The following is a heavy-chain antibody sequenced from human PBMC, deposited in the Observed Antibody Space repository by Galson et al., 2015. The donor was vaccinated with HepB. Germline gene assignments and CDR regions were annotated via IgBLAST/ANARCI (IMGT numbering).Heavy chain of an antibody. J-gene: IGHJ6*02. V-gene: IGHV1-69*04. Sequence: SVKVSCKASGGTFSSYTISWVRQAPGQGLEWMGRIIPILGIANYAQKFQGRVTITADKSTSTAYMELSSLRSEDTAVYYCARDRIDGYNFYYYGMDVWGQGTTVTVSS. CDR3: ARDRIDGYNFYYYGMDV. CDR2: IIPILGIA. D-gene: IGHD5-24*01. CDR1: GGTFSSYT.